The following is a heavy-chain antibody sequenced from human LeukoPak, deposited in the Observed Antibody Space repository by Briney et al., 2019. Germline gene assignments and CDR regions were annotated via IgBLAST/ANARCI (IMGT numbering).Heavy chain of an antibody. D-gene: IGHD5-24*01. CDR1: GFTFSTFD. V-gene: IGHV3-21*01. CDR2: ISSSSSYI. Sequence: PGGSLRLSCAASGFTFSTFDMNWVRQAPGKGLEWVSSISSSSSYINYADSLKGRFTIPRDNARKSLYLQMKSLRAEDTAVYYCATRKLGDGYNFDNWGQGTLVTVSS. CDR3: ATRKLGDGYNFDN. J-gene: IGHJ4*02.